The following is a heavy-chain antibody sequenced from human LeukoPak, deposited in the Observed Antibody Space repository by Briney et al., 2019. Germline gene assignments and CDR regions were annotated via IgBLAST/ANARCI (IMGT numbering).Heavy chain of an antibody. CDR1: GFTFSSYA. CDR3: ALGGPYSGSADAFDI. Sequence: PGGSLRLSCAASGFTFSSYAMSWVRQAPGKGLEWVSAISGSGGSTYYADFVKGRFTISRDNSKNTLYLQMNSLRAEDTAVYYCALGGPYSGSADAFDIWGQGTMVTVSS. J-gene: IGHJ3*02. V-gene: IGHV3-23*01. D-gene: IGHD1-26*01. CDR2: ISGSGGST.